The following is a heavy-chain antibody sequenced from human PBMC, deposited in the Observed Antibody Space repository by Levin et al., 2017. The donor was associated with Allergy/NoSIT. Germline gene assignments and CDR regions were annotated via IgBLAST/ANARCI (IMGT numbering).Heavy chain of an antibody. D-gene: IGHD6-6*01. Sequence: GGSLRLSCAASGFTFSSYSMNWVRQAPGKGLEWVSSISSSSSYIYYADSVKGRFTISRDNAKNSLYLQMNSLRAEDTAVYYCARRIAARSGFDYWGQGTLVTVSS. CDR3: ARRIAARSGFDY. CDR2: ISSSSSYI. CDR1: GFTFSSYS. J-gene: IGHJ4*02. V-gene: IGHV3-21*01.